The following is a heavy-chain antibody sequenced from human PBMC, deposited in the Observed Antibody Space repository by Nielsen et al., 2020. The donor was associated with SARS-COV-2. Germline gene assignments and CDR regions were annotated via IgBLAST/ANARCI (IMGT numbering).Heavy chain of an antibody. CDR2: IYSGGSST. J-gene: IGHJ6*02. V-gene: IGHV3-23*03. CDR3: AKTPGYCSSTSCCYYYGMDV. Sequence: GASLKLSCAASGFTFRSYAMSWVRQAPGKGPERVRFIYSGGSSTYYANSVKGRFTISRDNSKNTLYLQMNSLRAEESAVYYCAKTPGYCSSTSCCYYYGMDVWGQGTTVTVSS. CDR1: GFTFRSYA. D-gene: IGHD2-2*01.